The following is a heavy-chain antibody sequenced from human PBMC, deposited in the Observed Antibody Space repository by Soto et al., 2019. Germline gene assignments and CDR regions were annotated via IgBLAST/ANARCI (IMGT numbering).Heavy chain of an antibody. CDR2: IYSGGST. D-gene: IGHD3-10*01. J-gene: IGHJ4*02. CDR3: ARALGARGAPWVY. CDR1: GFTVSSNY. Sequence: ESGGGLIQPGGSLRLSCAASGFTVSSNYMSWVRQAPGKGLEWVSVIYSGGSTYYADSVKGRFTISRDNPKNTLYLQMNSLRAEDTAVYYCARALGARGAPWVYGGQGTLVTVSS. V-gene: IGHV3-53*01.